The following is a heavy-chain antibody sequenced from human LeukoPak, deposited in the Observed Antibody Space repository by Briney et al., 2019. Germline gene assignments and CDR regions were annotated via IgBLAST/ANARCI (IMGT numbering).Heavy chain of an antibody. V-gene: IGHV1-2*02. J-gene: IGHJ3*02. CDR2: INPNSGGT. Sequence: GASVKVSCKASGDTFTGYYMHWVRQAPGQGLEWMGWINPNSGGTNYAQKFQGRVTMTRDTSISTAYMELSRLRSDDTAVYYCARRPVDYSSSDHAFDIWGQGTMTVSS. CDR3: ARRPVDYSSSDHAFDI. CDR1: GDTFTGYY. D-gene: IGHD6-6*01.